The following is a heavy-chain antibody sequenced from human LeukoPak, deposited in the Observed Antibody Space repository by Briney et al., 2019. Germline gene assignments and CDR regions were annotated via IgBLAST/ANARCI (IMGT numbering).Heavy chain of an antibody. Sequence: PGGSLGLSCAVSGFSVTNNYMSWVRQAPGEGLEWVSVFYVGGATYYADSVKGRFTISRDNSENTLYLQMKSLRGEDTAVYYCARGDGYNFFDYWGQGTLVTVSS. D-gene: IGHD5-24*01. CDR3: ARGDGYNFFDY. CDR1: GFSVTNNY. J-gene: IGHJ4*02. CDR2: FYVGGAT. V-gene: IGHV3-53*01.